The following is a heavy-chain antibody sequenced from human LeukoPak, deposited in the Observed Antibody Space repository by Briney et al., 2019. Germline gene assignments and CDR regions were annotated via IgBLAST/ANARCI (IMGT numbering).Heavy chain of an antibody. J-gene: IGHJ4*02. CDR2: INPNSGGT. Sequence: ASVKVSCKASGYTFTGYYMHWVRQAPGQGLEWMGWINPNSGGTNYAQKFQGRVTMTRDTSISTAYMELSRLRSDDTAVYHCARGGWGVVVPAAIHLDYWGQGTLVTVSS. CDR1: GYTFTGYY. D-gene: IGHD2-2*02. V-gene: IGHV1-2*02. CDR3: ARGGWGVVVPAAIHLDY.